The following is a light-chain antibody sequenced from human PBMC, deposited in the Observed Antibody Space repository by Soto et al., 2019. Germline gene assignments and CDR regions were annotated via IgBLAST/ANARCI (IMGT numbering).Light chain of an antibody. CDR1: QGISSA. CDR2: DVS. CDR3: QQFYTYPALT. J-gene: IGKJ4*01. Sequence: AIQLTQSPSSLSASVGDRVTITCRASQGISSALAWYQQKPGKSPNLLIYDVSSLESGVPSRFSGSGSGTDFTLTISSLQPEDFATYFCQQFYTYPALTFGGGTKVDIK. V-gene: IGKV1-13*02.